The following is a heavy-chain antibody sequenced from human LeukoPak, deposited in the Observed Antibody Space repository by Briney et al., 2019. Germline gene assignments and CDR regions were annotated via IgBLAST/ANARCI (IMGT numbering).Heavy chain of an antibody. V-gene: IGHV3-21*01. CDR3: ARDPFSSSWYGAFDI. D-gene: IGHD6-13*01. CDR2: ISSSGNYI. Sequence: GGSLRLSCAASGFTFSSYSMNWVRQAPGKGLEWVSSISSSGNYIYYADSVKGRFAISRDNAKNSLYLQTNSLRAEDTAVYYCARDPFSSSWYGAFDIWGQGTMVTVSS. J-gene: IGHJ3*02. CDR1: GFTFSSYS.